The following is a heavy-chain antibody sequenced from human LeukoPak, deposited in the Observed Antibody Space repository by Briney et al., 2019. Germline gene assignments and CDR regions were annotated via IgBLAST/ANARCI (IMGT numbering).Heavy chain of an antibody. J-gene: IGHJ4*02. D-gene: IGHD2-15*01. V-gene: IGHV4-59*05. CDR1: GSSISSYY. CDR3: ARLIVVVAYDY. Sequence: SETLSLTCTVSGSSISSYYWSWIRQPPGKGLEWIGSIYYSGSTYYNPSLKSRVTISVDTSKNQFSLKLSSVTAADTAVYYCARLIVVVAYDYWGQGTLVTVSS. CDR2: IYYSGST.